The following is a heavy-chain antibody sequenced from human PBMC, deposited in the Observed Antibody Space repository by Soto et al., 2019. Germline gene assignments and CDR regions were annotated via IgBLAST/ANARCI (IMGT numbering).Heavy chain of an antibody. Sequence: PGGSLRLSCAASGFTFSSYGMHWVRQAPGKGLEWVAVIWYDGSDKYYVDSVKGRFTISRDNSKNTLYLQMNSLRAEDTAVYYCALSWYSYYFDLWGQRTLVTVSS. V-gene: IGHV3-33*08. D-gene: IGHD1-1*01. CDR2: IWYDGSDK. CDR1: GFTFSSYG. J-gene: IGHJ4*02. CDR3: ALSWYSYYFDL.